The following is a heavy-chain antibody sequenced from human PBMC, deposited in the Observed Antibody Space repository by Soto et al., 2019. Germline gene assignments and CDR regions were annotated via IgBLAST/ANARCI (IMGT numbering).Heavy chain of an antibody. V-gene: IGHV1-8*01. CDR1: GYTFTSYD. Sequence: ASVKVSCKASGYTFTSYDINWVRQATGQGLEWMGWMNPNSGNTGYAQKFQGRVTMTRNTSISTAYMELSSLRSEDTAVYYCGLSTAPSWPGLNYGGKGPLVTVPS. CDR2: MNPNSGNT. D-gene: IGHD2-2*01. CDR3: GLSTAPSWPGLNY. J-gene: IGHJ4*02.